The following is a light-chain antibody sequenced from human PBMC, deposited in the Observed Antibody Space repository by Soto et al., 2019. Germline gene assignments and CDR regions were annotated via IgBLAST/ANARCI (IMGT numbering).Light chain of an antibody. CDR1: QNLNSW. J-gene: IGKJ4*01. Sequence: DIPMTQSPSTLSASVGDRVTITCRASQNLNSWLAWYQQKPGKAPKLLIYKASSLKSGVPSRFSGSGSGTEFTLTISSLQPDDVATYHCQHYNGYPITFGGGTKVEI. CDR2: KAS. V-gene: IGKV1-5*03. CDR3: QHYNGYPIT.